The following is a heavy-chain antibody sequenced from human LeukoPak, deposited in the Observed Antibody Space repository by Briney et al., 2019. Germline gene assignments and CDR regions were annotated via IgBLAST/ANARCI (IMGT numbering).Heavy chain of an antibody. CDR1: GFTVSSNY. D-gene: IGHD6-13*01. Sequence: GGSLRLSCAASGFTVSSNYMSWVRQAPGKGLEWVSLIYSGGSTYYADSVKGRFTISRDNAKNSLHLQMNSLRADDTAVYYCASWAGTATGFSGPFDYWGQGTPVTVSS. V-gene: IGHV3-66*01. CDR3: ASWAGTATGFSGPFDY. CDR2: IYSGGST. J-gene: IGHJ4*02.